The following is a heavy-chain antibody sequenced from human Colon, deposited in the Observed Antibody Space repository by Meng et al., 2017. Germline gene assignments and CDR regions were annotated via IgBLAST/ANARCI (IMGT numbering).Heavy chain of an antibody. CDR3: ARGPLDY. V-gene: IGHV4-61*01. CDR1: GGSVSSGSYY. CDR2: IYYTGST. J-gene: IGHJ4*02. Sequence: QAAPQGSAPGLVRPSEPLSLTCTVSGGSVSSGSYYWSWIRQPPGKGLEWIGYIYYTGSTNYNPSLKSRVTISVDTSKNQFSLKLSSVTAADTAVYYCARGPLDYWGQGTLVTVSS.